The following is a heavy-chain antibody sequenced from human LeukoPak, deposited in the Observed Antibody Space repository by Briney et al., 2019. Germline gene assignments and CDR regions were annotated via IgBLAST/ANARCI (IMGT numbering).Heavy chain of an antibody. CDR1: GFPFSTNA. CDR3: LKDSGILPAWYVEN. CDR2: LNDASNLI. D-gene: IGHD1-26*01. J-gene: IGHJ4*02. V-gene: IGHV3-23*01. Sequence: GGSLRLSCAASGFPFSTNAMTWVRQAPGKGLEWVSTLNDASNLIYYADSVKGRFTISRDNSKNTVYLQMNSLRVDDTATYYCLKDSGILPAWYVENGGQGTLVTVSS.